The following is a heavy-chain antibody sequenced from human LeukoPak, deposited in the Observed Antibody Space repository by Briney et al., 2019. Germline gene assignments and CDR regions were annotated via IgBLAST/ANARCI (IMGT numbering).Heavy chain of an antibody. CDR1: GYTFTNYG. V-gene: IGHV1-18*01. Sequence: RASVKVSCKTSGYTFTNYGISWVRQAAGLGLEWMGWISAYNGNKNYAQKVQGRVTMTTDTSTSTAYMELRSLRLDDTAVYYCARDQSVRLLQTSSTYFKHVFAIWGQGSMVTVSS. D-gene: IGHD6-13*01. CDR3: ARDQSVRLLQTSSTYFKHVFAI. J-gene: IGHJ3*02. CDR2: ISAYNGNK.